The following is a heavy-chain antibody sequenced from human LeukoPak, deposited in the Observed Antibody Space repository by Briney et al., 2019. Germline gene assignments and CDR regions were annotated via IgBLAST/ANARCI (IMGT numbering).Heavy chain of an antibody. V-gene: IGHV4-34*01. D-gene: IGHD1-7*01. CDR2: INHSGST. CDR1: GGSISNYY. CDR3: ARTGITGTTYDY. J-gene: IGHJ4*02. Sequence: SEPLSLTCTVSGGSISNYYWSWIRQPPGKGLEWIGEINHSGSTNYNPSLKSRVTISVDTSKNQFSLKLSSVTAADTAVYYCARTGITGTTYDYWGQGTLVTVSS.